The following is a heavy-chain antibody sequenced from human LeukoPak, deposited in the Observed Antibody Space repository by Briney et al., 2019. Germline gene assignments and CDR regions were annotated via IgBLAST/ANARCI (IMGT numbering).Heavy chain of an antibody. D-gene: IGHD1-26*01. CDR2: ISGSGGST. V-gene: IGHV3-23*01. CDR3: AKNGGSYYRPFDY. CDR1: GFTFSSYA. Sequence: PGGSLRLSCAASGFTFSSYAMSWVRQAPGKGLGWVSAISGSGGSTYYADSVKGRFTISRDNSKNTLYLQMNSLRAEDTAVYYCAKNGGSYYRPFDYWGQGTLVTVSS. J-gene: IGHJ4*02.